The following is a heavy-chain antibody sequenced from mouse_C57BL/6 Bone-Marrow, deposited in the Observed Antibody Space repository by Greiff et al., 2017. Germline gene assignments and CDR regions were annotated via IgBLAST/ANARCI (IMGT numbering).Heavy chain of an antibody. V-gene: IGHV3-2*02. D-gene: IGHD1-1*01. Sequence: EVKLMESGPGLVKPSQSLSLTCTVTGYSITSDYAWNWIRQFPGNKLEWMGYISYSGSTSYSPSLKSRISITRDTSKNRFFLQLNSVTTEDTATYYCSRASYYYDDSLDYWGQGTTLTVSS. CDR1: GYSITSDYA. CDR2: ISYSGST. J-gene: IGHJ2*01. CDR3: SRASYYYDDSLDY.